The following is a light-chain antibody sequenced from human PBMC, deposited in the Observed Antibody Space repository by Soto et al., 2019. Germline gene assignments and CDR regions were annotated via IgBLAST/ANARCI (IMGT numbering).Light chain of an antibody. J-gene: IGKJ3*01. CDR1: QGIRNF. V-gene: IGKV1-27*01. CDR3: HKYSIAPA. CDR2: AAS. Sequence: DIQMTQSPTSLSASVGDRVTITCRASQGIRNFVAWYQQKPGKAPKLLIYAASTLQSGVPSRFSGSGSGTDFTRTIYSLQPQDVATYGYHKYSIAPAFGPVIKVEIK.